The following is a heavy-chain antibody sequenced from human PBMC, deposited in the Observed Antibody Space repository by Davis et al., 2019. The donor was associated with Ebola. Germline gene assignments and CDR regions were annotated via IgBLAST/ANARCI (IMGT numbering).Heavy chain of an antibody. CDR3: AKDIWGYRTGAVSG. Sequence: GESLKISCAASGFTFDDYTLLWVRQAPRKGLEWVSHISCDGGSTYYAVFVKRRFTISRDNSKNFLYLQMNSLRTEDTALYYCAKDIWGYRTGAVSGWGQGTLVTVSS. CDR1: GFTFDDYT. CDR2: ISCDGGST. V-gene: IGHV3-43*01. J-gene: IGHJ4*02. D-gene: IGHD2-8*02.